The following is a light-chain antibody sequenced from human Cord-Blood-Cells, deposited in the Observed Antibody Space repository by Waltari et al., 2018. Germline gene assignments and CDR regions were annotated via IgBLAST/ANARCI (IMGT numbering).Light chain of an antibody. Sequence: QSALTQPASVSGSPGQSITISCTGTSSHVGGYNYVSWYQQHPGKAPKLMIYDVSKRPSGVSNRFSGSKSGNTASLTISGLQAEDEADYYCSSYTSSSTWVF. CDR1: SSHVGGYNY. CDR3: SSYTSSSTWV. V-gene: IGLV2-14*01. J-gene: IGLJ3*02. CDR2: DVS.